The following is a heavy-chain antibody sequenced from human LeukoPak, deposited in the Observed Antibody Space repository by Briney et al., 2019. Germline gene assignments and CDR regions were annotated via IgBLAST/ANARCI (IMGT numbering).Heavy chain of an antibody. D-gene: IGHD3-16*01. CDR2: IKTDGSWT. CDR3: VRGVGGSSYLDY. J-gene: IGHJ4*02. V-gene: IGHV3-74*01. CDR1: GFTFSDHW. Sequence: GGSLRLSCAASGFTFSDHWMHWVRQVPGKGLVWVSRIKTDGSWTNDADSVKGRFIISRDNAENTLYLQMNSLRVEDTAVYYCVRGVGGSSYLDYWGQGALVTVSS.